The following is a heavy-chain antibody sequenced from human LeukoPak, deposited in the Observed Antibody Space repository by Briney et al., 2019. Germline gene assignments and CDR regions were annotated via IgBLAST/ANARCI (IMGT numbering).Heavy chain of an antibody. J-gene: IGHJ4*02. Sequence: GGSLRLSCAASGFTFSSYAMSWVRQAPGKGLEWVSAISGSGGSTYHADSVKGRFTISRDNSKNTLYLQMNSLRAEDTAVYYCAKSITMIVVARLEYWGQGTLVTVSS. CDR3: AKSITMIVVARLEY. CDR2: ISGSGGST. CDR1: GFTFSSYA. V-gene: IGHV3-23*01. D-gene: IGHD3-22*01.